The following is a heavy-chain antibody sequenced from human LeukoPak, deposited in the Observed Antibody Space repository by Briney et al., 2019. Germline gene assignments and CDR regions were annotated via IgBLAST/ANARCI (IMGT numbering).Heavy chain of an antibody. Sequence: SETLSLTCTVSGYSISSGYYWGWIRQPPGKGLEWIGSIYHSGSTYYNPSLKSRVTISVDTSKNQFSLKLSSVTAADTAVYYCARESGGHYYDSSGYYYVSGWFDPWGQGTLVTVSS. CDR3: ARESGGHYYDSSGYYYVSGWFDP. D-gene: IGHD3-22*01. CDR1: GYSISSGYY. J-gene: IGHJ5*02. CDR2: IYHSGST. V-gene: IGHV4-38-2*02.